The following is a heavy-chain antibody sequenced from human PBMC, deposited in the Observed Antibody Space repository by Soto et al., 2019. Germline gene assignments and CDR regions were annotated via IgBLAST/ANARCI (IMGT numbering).Heavy chain of an antibody. CDR1: GGSISSSSYY. Sequence: SETLSLTCTVSGGSISSSSYYWGWIRQPPGKGLEWIGSIYYSGSTYYNPSLKSRVTISVDTSKNQFSLKLSSVTAADTAVYYCARHLLPPPYSSSEIDYWGQGTLVTVSS. CDR2: IYYSGST. J-gene: IGHJ4*02. CDR3: ARHLLPPPYSSSEIDY. V-gene: IGHV4-39*01. D-gene: IGHD6-6*01.